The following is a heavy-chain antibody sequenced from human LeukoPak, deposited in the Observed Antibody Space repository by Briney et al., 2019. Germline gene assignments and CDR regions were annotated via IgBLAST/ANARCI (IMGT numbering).Heavy chain of an antibody. Sequence: SETLSLTCTVSGGSISSSSYYWGWIRQPPGKGLEWIGSIYYSGSTYYNPSLKSRVTISVDRSKNQFSLKLSSVTAADTAVYYCARADSYYYDSSAPDYWGQGTLVTVSS. CDR3: ARADSYYYDSSAPDY. V-gene: IGHV4-39*07. CDR2: IYYSGST. CDR1: GGSISSSSYY. D-gene: IGHD3-22*01. J-gene: IGHJ4*02.